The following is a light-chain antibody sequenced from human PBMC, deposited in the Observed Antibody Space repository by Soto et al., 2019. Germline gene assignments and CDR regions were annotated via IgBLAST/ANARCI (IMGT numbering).Light chain of an antibody. V-gene: IGLV2-14*01. Sequence: QSALTQSASVSGSPGQSITIPCTGTSSDVGGYDYVSWYQQHPGKVPKLIIYEVIKRPSGVSHRFSGSKSGNTASLTISGLQTEDEADYYCSSYKTSSDLVFGGGTKVTVL. CDR2: EVI. CDR1: SSDVGGYDY. J-gene: IGLJ2*01. CDR3: SSYKTSSDLV.